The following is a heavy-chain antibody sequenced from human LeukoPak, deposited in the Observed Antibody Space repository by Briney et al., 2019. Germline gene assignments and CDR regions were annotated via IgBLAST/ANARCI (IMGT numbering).Heavy chain of an antibody. V-gene: IGHV4-31*03. CDR1: GGSISRGGYY. CDR3: ARGSILYYYDSSGYESWFDP. Sequence: SETLSLTCTVSGGSISRGGYYWSWIRQHPGKGLEWIGYIYYSGSTYYNPSLKSRVTISVDTSKNQFSLKLSSVTAADTAVYYCARGSILYYYDSSGYESWFDPWGQGTLVTVSS. J-gene: IGHJ5*02. CDR2: IYYSGST. D-gene: IGHD3-22*01.